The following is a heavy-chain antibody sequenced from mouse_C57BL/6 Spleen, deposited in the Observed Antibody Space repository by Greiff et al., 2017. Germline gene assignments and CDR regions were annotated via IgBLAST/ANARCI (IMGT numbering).Heavy chain of an antibody. Sequence: EVQLQESGPGMVKPSQSLSLTCTVTGYSITSGYDWHWIRHFPGNKLEWMGYISYSGSTNYNPSLKSRISITHDTSKNHFFLKLNSVTTEDTATYYCARDVYDGYYGYFDVWGTGTTVTVSS. J-gene: IGHJ1*03. CDR3: ARDVYDGYYGYFDV. CDR1: GYSITSGYD. V-gene: IGHV3-1*01. D-gene: IGHD2-3*01. CDR2: ISYSGST.